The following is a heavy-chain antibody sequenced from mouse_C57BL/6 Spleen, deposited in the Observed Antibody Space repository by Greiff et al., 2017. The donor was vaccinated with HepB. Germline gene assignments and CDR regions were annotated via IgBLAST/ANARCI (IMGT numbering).Heavy chain of an antibody. CDR2: IRNKANGYTT. CDR1: GFTFTDYY. Sequence: EVQLMESGGGLVQPGGSLSLSCAASGFTFTDYYMSWVRQPPGKALEWLGFIRNKANGYTTEYSASVKGRFTISRDNSKSILYLQMNALRAEDSDTYYGARNHEFAYWGQGTLVTVSA. V-gene: IGHV7-3*01. J-gene: IGHJ3*01. CDR3: ARNHEFAY.